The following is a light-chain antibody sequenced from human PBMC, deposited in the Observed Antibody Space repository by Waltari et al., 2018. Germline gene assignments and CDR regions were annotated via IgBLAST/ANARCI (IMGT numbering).Light chain of an antibody. CDR3: QQYNGAVFT. V-gene: IGKV1D-16*01. CDR1: QGITTG. J-gene: IGKJ3*01. Sequence: DIQMTQSPSSLSASVGVRVTLTCRASQGITTGFAWYQQKPVKASKPLIYKAPSFLIWVPSMCSGSGYGRDFTLNYSRLQPEDFATYYCQQYNGAVFTFRHGTNWIS. CDR2: KAP.